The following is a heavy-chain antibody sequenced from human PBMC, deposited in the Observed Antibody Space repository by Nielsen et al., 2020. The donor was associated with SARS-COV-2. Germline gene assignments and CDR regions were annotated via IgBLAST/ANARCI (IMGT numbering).Heavy chain of an antibody. CDR2: INPNSGGT. D-gene: IGHD6-13*01. V-gene: IGHV1-2*06. Sequence: ASVKVSCKASGYTFTGYYMHWVRQAPGQGLEWMGRINPNSGGTNYAQKFQGRVTMTRDTSISTAYMELSRLRSDDTAVYYCARASPPWSSSRGWFDPWGQGTLVTVSS. CDR3: ARASPPWSSSRGWFDP. J-gene: IGHJ5*02. CDR1: GYTFTGYY.